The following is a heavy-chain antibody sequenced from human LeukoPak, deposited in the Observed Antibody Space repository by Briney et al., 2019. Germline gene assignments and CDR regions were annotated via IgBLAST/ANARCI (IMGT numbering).Heavy chain of an antibody. V-gene: IGHV4-59*01. CDR3: ARDYYDSSV. Sequence: PSETLSLTCTVSGGSISSYYWSWIRQPPGKGLEWIGYIYYSGSTNYNPSFKSRVTISVDTSKNQFSLKLSSVTAADTAVYYCARDYYDSSVWGQGTLVTVSS. CDR1: GGSISSYY. J-gene: IGHJ4*02. D-gene: IGHD3-22*01. CDR2: IYYSGST.